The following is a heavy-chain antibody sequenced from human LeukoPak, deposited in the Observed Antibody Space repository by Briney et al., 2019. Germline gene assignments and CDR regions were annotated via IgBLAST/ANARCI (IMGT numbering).Heavy chain of an antibody. D-gene: IGHD5-24*01. CDR1: GYTFTGYY. J-gene: IGHJ3*02. Sequence: ASVKVSCKASGYTFTGYYMHWVRQAPGQGLEWMGWINPNSGGTNYAQKFQGRVTMTRDTSISTAYMELSRLRSDDTAVYYCAREALRWLQLGHDAFDIWGQGTMVTVSS. CDR3: AREALRWLQLGHDAFDI. V-gene: IGHV1-2*02. CDR2: INPNSGGT.